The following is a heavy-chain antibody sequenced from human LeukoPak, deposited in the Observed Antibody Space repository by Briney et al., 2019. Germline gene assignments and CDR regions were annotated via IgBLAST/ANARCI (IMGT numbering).Heavy chain of an antibody. CDR3: ARILQIFGVVIAYYDAFDI. CDR1: GYTFTSYD. D-gene: IGHD3-3*01. Sequence: ASVKVSCKASGYTFTSYDINWVRQAPGQGLEWMGWMNPNSGNTGYAQKFQGRVTMTRNTSISTAYMELSSLRSEDTAVYYCARILQIFGVVIAYYDAFDIWGQGTMVTVSS. J-gene: IGHJ3*02. V-gene: IGHV1-8*01. CDR2: MNPNSGNT.